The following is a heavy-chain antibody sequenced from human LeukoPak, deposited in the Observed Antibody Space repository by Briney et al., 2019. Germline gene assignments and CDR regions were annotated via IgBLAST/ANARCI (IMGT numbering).Heavy chain of an antibody. CDR3: ARGPNYGGNSKDFDY. CDR1: GGSISSYY. D-gene: IGHD4-23*01. V-gene: IGHV4-59*12. J-gene: IGHJ4*02. Sequence: PSETLSLTCTVSGGSISSYYWSWIRQPPGKGLEWIGYIYYSGSTNYNPSLKSRVTISVDTSKNQFSLKLISVTAADTAVYYCARGPNYGGNSKDFDYWGQGTLVTVSS. CDR2: IYYSGST.